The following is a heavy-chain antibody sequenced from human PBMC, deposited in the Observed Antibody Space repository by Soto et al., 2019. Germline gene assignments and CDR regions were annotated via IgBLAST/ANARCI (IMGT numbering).Heavy chain of an antibody. CDR2: IHHTGRT. CDR1: GTSISTGNW. CDR3: ARNGAYSMDY. Sequence: QVQLQESGPGLVEPSETLSLTCAVSGTSISTGNWWSWVRQPPGKGLEWIGEIHHTGRTTYNPSLKSRVTMSADKSKNQLSLKLTSVTAKDTAIYYCARNGAYSMDYWGQGILVAVSS. D-gene: IGHD5-18*01. V-gene: IGHV4-4*02. J-gene: IGHJ4*02.